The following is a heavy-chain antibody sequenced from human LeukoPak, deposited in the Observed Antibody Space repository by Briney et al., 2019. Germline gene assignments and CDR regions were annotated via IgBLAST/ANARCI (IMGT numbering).Heavy chain of an antibody. CDR2: INSDGSST. CDR1: GFTFISDW. CDR3: ARDQYYGSASYYNQYYGMDV. D-gene: IGHD3-10*01. V-gene: IGHV3-74*01. Sequence: GGSLRLSCAASGFTFISDWMHWVRQAPGKGLVWVSRINSDGSSTTYADSVKGRFTISRANAKNTLFLQMNSMRAEDTAVYYCARDQYYGSASYYNQYYGMDVWGQGTTVTVSS. J-gene: IGHJ6*02.